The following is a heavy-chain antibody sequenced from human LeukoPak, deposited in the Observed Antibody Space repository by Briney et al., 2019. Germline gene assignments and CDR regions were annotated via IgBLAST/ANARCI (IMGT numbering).Heavy chain of an antibody. CDR3: ARDHSSSSEDY. Sequence: PSETLSLTCTVSGYSISSGYYWAWIRQPPGKGLEWIGSIFHTGSTYHNPSLKSRVTISVDTSKNQFSLKLNSVTAADTAVYYCARDHSSSSEDYWGRGTLVTVSS. J-gene: IGHJ4*02. D-gene: IGHD6-13*01. CDR1: GYSISSGYY. CDR2: IFHTGST. V-gene: IGHV4-38-2*02.